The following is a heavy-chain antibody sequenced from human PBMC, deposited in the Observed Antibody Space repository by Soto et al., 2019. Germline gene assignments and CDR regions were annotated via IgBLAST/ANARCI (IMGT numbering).Heavy chain of an antibody. CDR3: ARVDSSSWYWWFDP. Sequence: QVQLQESGPGLVKPSQTLSLTCTVSGGSISSGGYYWSWIRQHPGKGLEWIGYIYYSGSTYYNPFRKSRVTISVDTSKNQFSLKLSSVTAADTAVYYCARVDSSSWYWWFDPWGQGTLVTVSS. CDR1: GGSISSGGYY. D-gene: IGHD6-13*01. V-gene: IGHV4-31*03. J-gene: IGHJ5*02. CDR2: IYYSGST.